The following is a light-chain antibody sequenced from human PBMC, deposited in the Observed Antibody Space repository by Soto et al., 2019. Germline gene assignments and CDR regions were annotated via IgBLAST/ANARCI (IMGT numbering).Light chain of an antibody. Sequence: PGERATLSCRASQSIRSERLAWYQQKPGQAPRLVIFDASNRASGMPERFSGSGSGTDFTLTIARLEPEDFAVYYCQEYDGAPITFGLGTRLEIK. V-gene: IGKV3-20*01. J-gene: IGKJ5*01. CDR2: DAS. CDR1: QSIRSER. CDR3: QEYDGAPIT.